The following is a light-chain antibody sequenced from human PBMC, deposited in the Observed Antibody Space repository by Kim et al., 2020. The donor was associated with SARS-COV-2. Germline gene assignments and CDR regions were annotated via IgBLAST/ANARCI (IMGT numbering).Light chain of an antibody. J-gene: IGLJ2*01. CDR3: CSYAGSYAEV. V-gene: IGLV2-11*01. CDR2: DVS. Sequence: SVTLSCTGTRSDVGGYNYVYWYQLNPGKAPKVMIYDVSRRPSGVPDRFSGSKAANTASLTISGLQSEDEADYFRCSYAGSYAEVFGGGTQLTVL. CDR1: RSDVGGYNY.